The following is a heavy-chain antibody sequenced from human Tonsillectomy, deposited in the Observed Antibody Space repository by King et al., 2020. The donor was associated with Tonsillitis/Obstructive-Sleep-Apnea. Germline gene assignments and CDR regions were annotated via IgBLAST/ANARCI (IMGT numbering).Heavy chain of an antibody. CDR3: ARDYYDSSGYDHGYFQH. CDR1: GYTFTNYD. D-gene: IGHD3-22*01. Sequence: QVQLVESGAEVKKPGASVKVSCKASGYTFTNYDITWVRQAPGQGLEWVGWSRPYNGDTNYAQKLQGRVTMTSDTSTSTAYMELRSLRSDDTAVYYCARDYYDSSGYDHGYFQHWGQGTLVTVSS. V-gene: IGHV1-18*01. J-gene: IGHJ1*01. CDR2: SRPYNGDT.